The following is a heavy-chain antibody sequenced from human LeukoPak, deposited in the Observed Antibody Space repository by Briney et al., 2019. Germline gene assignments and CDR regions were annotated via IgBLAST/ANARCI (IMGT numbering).Heavy chain of an antibody. CDR2: INPSCGST. D-gene: IGHD6-6*01. J-gene: IGHJ4*02. Sequence: ASVKVSCKASGYTFTNYYIHWVRQAPGQGLEWMGIINPSCGSTTYAQKFQGRVTITRDTPTSTVYMVLSSLRSEDTAVYYCARDRYSISSLYDFWGQGTLVTVSS. CDR3: ARDRYSISSLYDF. CDR1: GYTFTNYY. V-gene: IGHV1-46*01.